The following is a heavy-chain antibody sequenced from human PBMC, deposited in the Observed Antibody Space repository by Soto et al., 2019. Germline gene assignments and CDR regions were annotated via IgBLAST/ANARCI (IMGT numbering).Heavy chain of an antibody. J-gene: IGHJ5*02. CDR1: VDSFSRYG. CDR3: ARVFPDGCVEPGVVRGDLDT. Sequence: QVQLVQSGAEVQEPGSSVKVSCKAPVDSFSRYGISWVRQAPGQGLEWRGGINPIFGTPNYAEKFQGRVTIPADESTNTAYMEISRLRSGVTALYDCARVFPDGCVEPGVVRGDLDTWGRGTLVTVSS. CDR2: INPIFGTP. V-gene: IGHV1-69*01. D-gene: IGHD3-3*01.